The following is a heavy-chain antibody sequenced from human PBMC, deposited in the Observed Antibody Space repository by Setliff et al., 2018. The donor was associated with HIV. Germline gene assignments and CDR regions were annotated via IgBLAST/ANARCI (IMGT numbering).Heavy chain of an antibody. J-gene: IGHJ3*02. V-gene: IGHV1-46*01. Sequence: GASVKVSCKTFGYYPSIDYMHWVRQAPGQGLEWMGRIIPGLGTSVYAQKFQGRLTMTRDTSRSTVYMELSSLRSEDTAVYYCARCYYDSSGPTDAFDIWGQGTVVTVSS. D-gene: IGHD3-22*01. CDR1: GYYPSIDY. CDR2: IIPGLGTS. CDR3: ARCYYDSSGPTDAFDI.